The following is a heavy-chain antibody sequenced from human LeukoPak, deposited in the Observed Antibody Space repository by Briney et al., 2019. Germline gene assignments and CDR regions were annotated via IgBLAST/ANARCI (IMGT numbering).Heavy chain of an antibody. Sequence: PGGPLRLSCAASGFTFSSYSMNWVRQAPGKGLEWVSSISSSSSYIYYADSVKGRFTISRDNAKNSLYLQMNSLRAEDTAVYYCARDLYTVTTGNPQWFDPWGQGTLVTVSS. D-gene: IGHD1-1*01. J-gene: IGHJ5*02. V-gene: IGHV3-21*01. CDR3: ARDLYTVTTGNPQWFDP. CDR1: GFTFSSYS. CDR2: ISSSSSYI.